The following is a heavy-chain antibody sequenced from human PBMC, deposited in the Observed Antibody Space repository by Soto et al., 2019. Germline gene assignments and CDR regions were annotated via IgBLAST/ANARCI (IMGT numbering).Heavy chain of an antibody. CDR2: ISYDGSNK. V-gene: IGHV3-30*18. CDR1: GFTFSNYW. D-gene: IGHD6-19*01. Sequence: GGSLRLSCAASGFTFSNYWMTWVRQAPGKGLEWVAVISYDGSNKYYADSVKGRFTISRDNSKNTLYLQMNSLRAEDTAVYYCAKDGDSSGWYIKHYYYYGMDVWGQGTTVTVSS. J-gene: IGHJ6*02. CDR3: AKDGDSSGWYIKHYYYYGMDV.